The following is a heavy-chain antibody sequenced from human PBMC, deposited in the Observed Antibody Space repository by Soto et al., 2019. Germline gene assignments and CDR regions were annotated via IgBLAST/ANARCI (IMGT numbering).Heavy chain of an antibody. V-gene: IGHV3-33*01. J-gene: IGHJ4*02. Sequence: VHLVESGGGVVQPGRSLRLSCAASGNIFNGYGMHWVRQAPGKGLEWVAVIWYDGNKKYYADSAKDRFTISRDNSKSTLYLQMDSLRAEDTAVYYCARDGVGATAFFGFLDYWGQGTLVSVSS. D-gene: IGHD1-26*01. CDR2: IWYDGNKK. CDR3: ARDGVGATAFFGFLDY. CDR1: GNIFNGYG.